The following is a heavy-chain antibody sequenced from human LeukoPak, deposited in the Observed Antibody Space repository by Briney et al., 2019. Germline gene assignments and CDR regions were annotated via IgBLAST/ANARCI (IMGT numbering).Heavy chain of an antibody. CDR1: GYTLTELS. Sequence: ASVKVSCKVSGYTLTELSMHWVRQAPGKGLEWMGGFDPEDGETIYAQKFQGRVTMTEDTSTDTAYMELSSLRSEDTAVYYCATLYNGDYLAEYFQHWGQGTLVTVSS. J-gene: IGHJ1*01. CDR3: ATLYNGDYLAEYFQH. D-gene: IGHD4-17*01. CDR2: FDPEDGET. V-gene: IGHV1-24*01.